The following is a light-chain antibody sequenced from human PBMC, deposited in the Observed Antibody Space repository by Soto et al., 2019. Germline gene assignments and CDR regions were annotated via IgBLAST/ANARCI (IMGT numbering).Light chain of an antibody. V-gene: IGKV3-20*01. Sequence: EIVLTQSPGTLSLSPGDRATLSCRASQSVIGTYLAWYQQKPGQPPRLLIYGESIRATGIPDRFSGSGSGTEFTLTISRLEPEDFAVYYCQQYGSPLWTLGQGTKVEI. CDR2: GES. CDR3: QQYGSPLWT. CDR1: QSVIGTY. J-gene: IGKJ1*01.